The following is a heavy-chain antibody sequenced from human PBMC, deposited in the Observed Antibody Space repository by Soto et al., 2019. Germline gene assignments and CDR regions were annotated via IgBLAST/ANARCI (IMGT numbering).Heavy chain of an antibody. CDR2: TYYRSKWYN. D-gene: IGHD6-19*01. CDR1: GDSVSSNSAA. V-gene: IGHV6-1*01. CDR3: ARSEPGIAVAGKLSFSD. Sequence: PSQTLSLTCAISGDSVSSNSAAWNWIRQSPSRGLEWLGRTYYRSKWYNDYAVSVKSRITINPDTSKNQFSLQLNSVTPEDTAVYYCARSEPGIAVAGKLSFSDWGQGTLVTVAS. J-gene: IGHJ4*02.